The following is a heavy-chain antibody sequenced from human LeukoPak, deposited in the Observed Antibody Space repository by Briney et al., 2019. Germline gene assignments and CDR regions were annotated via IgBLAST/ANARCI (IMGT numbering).Heavy chain of an antibody. CDR3: ARGSRIGNWFDP. V-gene: IGHV1-2*02. CDR1: GYTFTSYG. Sequence: ASVKVSCKASGYTFTSYGISWVRQAPGQGLEWMGWINPNSGGTNYAQKFQGRVTMTRDTSISTAYMELSRLRSDDTAVYYCARGSRIGNWFDPWGQGTLVTVSS. D-gene: IGHD6-13*01. J-gene: IGHJ5*02. CDR2: INPNSGGT.